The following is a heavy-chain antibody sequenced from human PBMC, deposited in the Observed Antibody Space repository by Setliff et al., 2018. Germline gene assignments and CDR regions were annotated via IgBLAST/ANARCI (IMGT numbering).Heavy chain of an antibody. Sequence: ASVKVSCKASGYIFTSYGISWVRQAPGQGLEWMGWINPNNGDTKSAQKFQGRLTMTRDTSISTAYMELSSLRSDDTAVYYCARQPMDTIMVTFDYWGQGILVTVSS. CDR3: ARQPMDTIMVTFDY. CDR1: GYIFTSYG. CDR2: INPNNGDT. D-gene: IGHD5-12*01. J-gene: IGHJ4*02. V-gene: IGHV1-2*02.